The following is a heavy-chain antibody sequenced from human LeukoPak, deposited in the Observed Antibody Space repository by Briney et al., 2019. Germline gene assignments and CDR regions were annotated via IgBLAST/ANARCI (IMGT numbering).Heavy chain of an antibody. CDR3: ARSSSSWYHPDY. CDR2: IYTSGST. Sequence: PSQTLSLTCTVSGGSISSGTYYWSWIRQSAGKGLEWIGRIYTSGSTNYNPSLKSRVTMSVDTSKNQFSLKLSSVTAADTAVYYCARSSSSWYHPDYWGQGTLVTVSS. D-gene: IGHD6-13*01. V-gene: IGHV4-61*02. CDR1: GGSISSGTYY. J-gene: IGHJ4*02.